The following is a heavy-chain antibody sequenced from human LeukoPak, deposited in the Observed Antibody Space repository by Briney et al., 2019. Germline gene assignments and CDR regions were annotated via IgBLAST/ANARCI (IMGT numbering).Heavy chain of an antibody. J-gene: IGHJ5*02. CDR2: IYHSGST. CDR3: ARGVRGVIITTWFDP. CDR1: GGSISSGGYS. V-gene: IGHV4-30-2*01. D-gene: IGHD3-10*01. Sequence: SVTLSLTCAVSGGSISSGGYSWSWIRQPPGKGLEWIGYIYHSGSTYYNPSLKSRVTISVDRSKNQFSLKLSSVTAADTAVYYCARGVRGVIITTWFDPWGQGTLVTVSS.